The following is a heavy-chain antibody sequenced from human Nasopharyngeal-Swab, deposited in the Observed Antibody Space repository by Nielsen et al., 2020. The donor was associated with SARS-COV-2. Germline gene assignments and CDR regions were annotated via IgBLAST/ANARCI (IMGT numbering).Heavy chain of an antibody. V-gene: IGHV3-43*01. CDR1: GFTFSSYD. CDR2: ISWDGGST. CDR3: AKGRSYSEEGYFDY. J-gene: IGHJ4*02. D-gene: IGHD6-13*01. Sequence: GGSLRLSCAASGFTFSSYDMHWVRQAPGKGLEWVSLISWDGGSTYYADSVKGRFTISRDNSKNSLYLQMNSLRTEDTALYYCAKGRSYSEEGYFDYWGQGTLVTVSS.